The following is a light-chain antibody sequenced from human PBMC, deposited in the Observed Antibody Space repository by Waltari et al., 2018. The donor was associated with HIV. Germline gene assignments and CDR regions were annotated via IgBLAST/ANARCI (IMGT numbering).Light chain of an antibody. CDR3: QVYDGNSVI. J-gene: IGLJ2*01. CDR1: SVGSKT. CDR2: DDS. Sequence: SYVLTQPPSVSVAPGQTAMITCGGNSVGSKTVPGYQQKPGQAPVLVVYDDSDRPSGIPERFSGSNSANSVTLTISRVEDGDEADYYCQVYDGNSVIFAGGTKLTVL. V-gene: IGLV3-21*02.